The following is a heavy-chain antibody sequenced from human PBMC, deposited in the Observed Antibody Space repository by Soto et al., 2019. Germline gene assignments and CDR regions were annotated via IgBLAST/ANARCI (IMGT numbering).Heavy chain of an antibody. Sequence: AGGSLRLSCAASGFTFSSHAMHWVRQAPGKGLEWVAVISYDGSNKYYADSVKGRFTIFRDNSKNTLYLQMNSLRAEDTAVYYCARDAKGGHAARDAFDIWGQGTMVTVSS. V-gene: IGHV3-30-3*01. CDR3: ARDAKGGHAARDAFDI. CDR2: ISYDGSNK. CDR1: GFTFSSHA. J-gene: IGHJ3*02.